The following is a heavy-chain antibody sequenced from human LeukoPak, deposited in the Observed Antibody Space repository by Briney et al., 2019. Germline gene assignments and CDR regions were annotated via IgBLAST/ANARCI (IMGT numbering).Heavy chain of an antibody. V-gene: IGHV3-21*01. CDR2: ISSSSNYI. CDR1: GFTLSSYS. CDR3: TRDRPRCDS. J-gene: IGHJ5*01. Sequence: PGGSLRLSCATSGFTLSSYSMNWVRQAPGKGLEWVSSISSSSNYIYYADSVKGRFTISRDNARNSLYLQMNSLRAEDTAVYYCTRDRPRCDSWGQGTLVTVSS.